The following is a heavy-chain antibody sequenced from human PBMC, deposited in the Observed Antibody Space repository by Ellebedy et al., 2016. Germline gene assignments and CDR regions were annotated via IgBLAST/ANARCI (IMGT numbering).Heavy chain of an antibody. J-gene: IGHJ5*02. CDR1: GFTFSSYG. CDR2: ISGSGGST. D-gene: IGHD3-3*01. CDR3: ARDYTIFGVVPNWFDP. V-gene: IGHV3-23*01. Sequence: GESLKISXAASGFTFSSYGMSWVRQAPGKGLEWVSAISGSGGSTYYADSVKGRFTISRDNSKNTLYLQMNSLRAEDTAVYYCARDYTIFGVVPNWFDPWGQGTLVTVSS.